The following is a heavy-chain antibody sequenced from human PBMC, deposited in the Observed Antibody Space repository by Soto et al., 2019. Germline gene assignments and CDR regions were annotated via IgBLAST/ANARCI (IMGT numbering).Heavy chain of an antibody. CDR3: ARAVPISIAAAGNYDY. J-gene: IGHJ4*02. V-gene: IGHV3-9*01. CDR2: ISWNGKIT. D-gene: IGHD6-13*01. Sequence: GGSLRLSCAASGFTFDDYAMHWVRRVPGKGLEWVSSISWNGKITGYADSVKGRFTISRDNAKNTLYLQMNSLRREDTAVYYCARAVPISIAAAGNYDYWGQGTLVTVSS. CDR1: GFTFDDYA.